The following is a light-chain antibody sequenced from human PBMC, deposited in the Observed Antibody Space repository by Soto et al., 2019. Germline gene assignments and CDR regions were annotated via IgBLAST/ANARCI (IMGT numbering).Light chain of an antibody. Sequence: DIPMTQSPSTLSASVGDRVTITCRASQSISSWLAWYQQKPGKAPKLLIYKASSLESGVPSRSSGSGSRTEITLTISSLQPDDFATYYCQQFNNYPWTCGRGTGVEIK. V-gene: IGKV1-5*03. CDR1: QSISSW. CDR2: KAS. CDR3: QQFNNYPWT. J-gene: IGKJ1*01.